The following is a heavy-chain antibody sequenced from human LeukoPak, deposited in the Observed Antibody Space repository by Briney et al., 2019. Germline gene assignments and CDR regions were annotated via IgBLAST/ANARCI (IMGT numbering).Heavy chain of an antibody. Sequence: ASETLSLTCAVSGGSISSYYWSWIRQPPGKGLEWIGYIYYSGSTNYNPSLKSRVTISVDTSKNQFSLKLSSVTAADTAVYYCARGYSGLGPFDYWGQGTLVTVSS. CDR2: IYYSGST. V-gene: IGHV4-59*01. CDR1: GGSISSYY. D-gene: IGHD1-26*01. CDR3: ARGYSGLGPFDY. J-gene: IGHJ4*02.